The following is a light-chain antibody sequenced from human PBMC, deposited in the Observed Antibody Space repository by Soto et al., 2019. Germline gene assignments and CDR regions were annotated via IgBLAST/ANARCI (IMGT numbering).Light chain of an antibody. CDR2: AAS. V-gene: IGKV1-27*01. CDR3: QKYNSAPLT. J-gene: IGKJ4*01. Sequence: DIQMTQSPSSLSAFVGDRVTITCRASQGIANYLAWYQQKPGKVPKLLFYAASTLQAGVPSRFSGSGSGTDFTLTISSLQPEDVAAYYCQKYNSAPLTFGGGTKVDIK. CDR1: QGIANY.